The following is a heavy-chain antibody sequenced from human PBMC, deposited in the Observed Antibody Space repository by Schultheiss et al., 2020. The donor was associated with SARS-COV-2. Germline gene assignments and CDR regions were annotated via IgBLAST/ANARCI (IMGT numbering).Heavy chain of an antibody. CDR1: GYTFTSYG. Sequence: ASVKVSCKASGYTFTSYGISWVRQAPGQGLKWMGWISAYNGNTNYAQKFQGRVTITRDTSASTAYMELSSLRSEDTAVYYCARTTYSSSWTVYYYYGMDVWGQGTTVTVSS. J-gene: IGHJ6*02. V-gene: IGHV1-18*01. CDR2: ISAYNGNT. CDR3: ARTTYSSSWTVYYYYGMDV. D-gene: IGHD6-13*01.